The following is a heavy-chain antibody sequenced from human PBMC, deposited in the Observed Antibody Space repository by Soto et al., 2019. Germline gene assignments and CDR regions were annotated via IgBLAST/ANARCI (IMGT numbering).Heavy chain of an antibody. V-gene: IGHV4-39*01. CDR3: ARLNGYCISTNCHGYYGMDV. CDR2: IYSSENT. D-gene: IGHD2-2*03. J-gene: IGHJ6*02. Sequence: PSETLSLTCTVSGGSVSSSSYSWGWIRQSPGKGLEWIGTIYSSENTYYNPSLLSRVTISVDTSKNEFSLRLSSVTAADTAVYYCARLNGYCISTNCHGYYGMDVWAQGTTVTVSS. CDR1: GGSVSSSSYS.